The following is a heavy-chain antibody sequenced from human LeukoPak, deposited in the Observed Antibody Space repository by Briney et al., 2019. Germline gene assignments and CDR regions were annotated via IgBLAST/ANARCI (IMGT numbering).Heavy chain of an antibody. CDR2: IIPIFGTA. J-gene: IGHJ4*02. Sequence: SVKVSCKASGGTFSSYAISWVRQAPGQGLEWMGRIIPIFGTANYAQKFQGRVTITTDESTSTAYMELSSLRPEDTAVYYCARDPLSNYYDSSGYYSFDYWGQGTLVTVSS. CDR3: ARDPLSNYYDSSGYYSFDY. CDR1: GGTFSSYA. V-gene: IGHV1-69*05. D-gene: IGHD3-22*01.